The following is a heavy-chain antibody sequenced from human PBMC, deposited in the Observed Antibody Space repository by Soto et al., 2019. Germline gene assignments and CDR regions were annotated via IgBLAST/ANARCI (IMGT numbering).Heavy chain of an antibody. CDR2: IYYSGST. CDR3: ARASITIFGVVISWFDP. Sequence: SETLSLTCTVSGGSISSGGYYWSWIRQHPGKGLEWIGYIYYSGSTYYNPSLKSRVTISVDTSKNQFSLKLSSVTAADTAVYYCARASITIFGVVISWFDPWGQGTLVTVSS. D-gene: IGHD3-3*01. V-gene: IGHV4-31*03. J-gene: IGHJ5*02. CDR1: GGSISSGGYY.